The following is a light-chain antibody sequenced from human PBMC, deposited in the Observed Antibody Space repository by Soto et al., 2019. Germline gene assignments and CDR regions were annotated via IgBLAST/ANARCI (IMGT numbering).Light chain of an antibody. Sequence: DIQMHQSPSSLSASVGDRVTLTCRASETISTFLNWYQHKPGRAPKLLLYSASRLQSGVPSWFNGGGSVTAFTLTNTVLQPKDFACYYCQKRYILPPITFGKGTRL. CDR3: QKRYILPPIT. J-gene: IGKJ5*01. CDR2: SAS. V-gene: IGKV1-39*01. CDR1: ETISTF.